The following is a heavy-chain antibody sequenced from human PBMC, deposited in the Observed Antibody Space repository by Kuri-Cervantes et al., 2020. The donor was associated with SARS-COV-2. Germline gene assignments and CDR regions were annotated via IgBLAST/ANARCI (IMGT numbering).Heavy chain of an antibody. CDR1: GFTFSSYW. V-gene: IGHV3-7*01. Sequence: GESLKISCAASGFTFSSYWMSWVRQAPGKELEWVANIKQDGSEKYYVDSVKGRFTISRDNAKNSLYLQMNSLRAEDTAVYYCARGLSRKPFDYWGQGTLVTVSS. J-gene: IGHJ4*02. CDR2: IKQDGSEK. CDR3: ARGLSRKPFDY.